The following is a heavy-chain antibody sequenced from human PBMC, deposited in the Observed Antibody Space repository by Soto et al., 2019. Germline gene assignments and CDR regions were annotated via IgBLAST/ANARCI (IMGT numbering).Heavy chain of an antibody. CDR3: ARGKRRLLWVGKLQCFEY. Sequence: PSETPSLTCAVHDGSFSGYYRSYVGQRPEKRLEWIGEINHSGSTNYNPSLKSRVTISVDTSKNQFSLKLSSVTAADTAVYYCARGKRRLLWVGKLQCFEYWGQGTLVTVSS. J-gene: IGHJ4*01. CDR1: DGSFSGYY. CDR2: INHSGST. D-gene: IGHD3-10*01. V-gene: IGHV4-34*01.